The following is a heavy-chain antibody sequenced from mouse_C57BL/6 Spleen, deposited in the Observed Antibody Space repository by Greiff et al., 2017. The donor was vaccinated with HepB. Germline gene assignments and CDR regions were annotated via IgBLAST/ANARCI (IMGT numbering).Heavy chain of an antibody. CDR3: ARQDGYSSYYYAMDY. CDR2: ISSGGSYT. D-gene: IGHD2-3*01. Sequence: VKLVESGGDLVKPGGSLKLSCAASGFTFSSYGMSWVRQTPDKRLEWVATISSGGSYTYYPDSVKGRFTISRDNAKNTLYLQMSSLKSEDTAMYYCARQDGYSSYYYAMDYWGQGTSVTVSS. V-gene: IGHV5-6*02. CDR1: GFTFSSYG. J-gene: IGHJ4*01.